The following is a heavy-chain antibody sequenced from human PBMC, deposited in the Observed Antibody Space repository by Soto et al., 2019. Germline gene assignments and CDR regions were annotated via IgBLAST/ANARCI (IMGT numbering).Heavy chain of an antibody. Sequence: QVQLQESGPGLVKPSETLSLTCTVSGGSVSSGNYYWTWIRQPPGKGLEWIGYIYYSGSTNYNPSLESRVTISIDTSKNQFSLKLSSVTAADTAVYYCAREDMTTEGLGPWGQGTLVTVSS. CDR1: GGSVSSGNYY. CDR2: IYYSGST. V-gene: IGHV4-61*01. D-gene: IGHD4-4*01. CDR3: AREDMTTEGLGP. J-gene: IGHJ5*02.